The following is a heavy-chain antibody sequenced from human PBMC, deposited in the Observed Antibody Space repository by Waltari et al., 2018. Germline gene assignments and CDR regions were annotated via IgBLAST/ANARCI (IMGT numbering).Heavy chain of an antibody. V-gene: IGHV4-39*07. D-gene: IGHD1-7*01. CDR3: ARDQLLNSFDS. CDR2: IYYGGTT. Sequence: QLQLQESGPGLVKPSETLSPTCTVSGGSISSRSYYWGWIRQPPGKGLEWIGNIYYGGTTYYNPSLKSRVTISVDTSKNQFSLKLNSVTTADTAVYYCARDQLLNSFDSWGQGTLVTVSS. J-gene: IGHJ5*01. CDR1: GGSISSRSYY.